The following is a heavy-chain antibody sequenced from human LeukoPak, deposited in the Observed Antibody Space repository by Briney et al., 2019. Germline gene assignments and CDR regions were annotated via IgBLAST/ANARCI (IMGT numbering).Heavy chain of an antibody. J-gene: IGHJ4*02. Sequence: GGSLRLPCTASGFAFDEHRISWVRQAPGKGLERVSGINWSGGSTGYADPSRGRFSISRDNAKNSLYLQMDSLRAEDTALYYCARAPITGPFYFDYWGQGTLVTVSS. D-gene: IGHD1-14*01. V-gene: IGHV3-20*04. CDR3: ARAPITGPFYFDY. CDR2: INWSGGST. CDR1: GFAFDEHR.